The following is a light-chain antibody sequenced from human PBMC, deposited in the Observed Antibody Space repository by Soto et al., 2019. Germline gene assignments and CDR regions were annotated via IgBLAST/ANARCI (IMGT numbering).Light chain of an antibody. V-gene: IGLV1-40*01. CDR3: QSYDSSLSAYNYV. CDR2: GNS. Sequence: QSVLTQPPSVSGAPGQRVTISCTGSSSNIGAGYDVHWYQQLPGTAPKLLIYGNSNRPSGVPDRFSGSKSGTSASLAITGLQAEDEADYYCQSYDSSLSAYNYVFGTGTRSPS. J-gene: IGLJ1*01. CDR1: SSNIGAGYD.